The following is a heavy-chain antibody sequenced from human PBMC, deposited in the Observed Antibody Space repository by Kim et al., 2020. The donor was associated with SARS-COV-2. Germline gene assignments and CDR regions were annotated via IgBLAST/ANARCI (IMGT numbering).Heavy chain of an antibody. CDR1: GGSFSGYY. Sequence: SENLSLTCAVYGGSFSGYYWSWIRQPPGNGLEWIGEINNSGSTNYNPSLKSRVTISVDTSKNQFSLKLSSVTAADTAVYYCARIAVGTYYYYYMDVWSKGTTVTVSS. V-gene: IGHV4-34*01. D-gene: IGHD6-19*01. CDR3: ARIAVGTYYYYYMDV. J-gene: IGHJ6*03. CDR2: INNSGST.